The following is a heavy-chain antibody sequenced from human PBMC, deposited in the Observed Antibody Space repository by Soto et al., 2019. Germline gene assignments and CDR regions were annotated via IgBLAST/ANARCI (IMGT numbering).Heavy chain of an antibody. CDR2: MYNTGST. J-gene: IGHJ6*02. Sequence: PSETLSLTCTVSGGSISSYYWSWIRQPPGKGLEWIGYMYNTGSTIYNPSFQGQVTISADKSINTTYLQWSSLKASDTAIYYCARQAAAGKYYYAMDVWGQGTTVTVSS. CDR3: ARQAAAGKYYYAMDV. D-gene: IGHD6-13*01. V-gene: IGHV4-59*08. CDR1: GGSISSYY.